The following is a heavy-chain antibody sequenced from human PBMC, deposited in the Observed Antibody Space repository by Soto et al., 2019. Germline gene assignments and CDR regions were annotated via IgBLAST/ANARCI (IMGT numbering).Heavy chain of an antibody. Sequence: SETLSLTCAVSGGSISSSYWWNWVRQPPGKGLEWIGKIYHSGSTNYNPSLKNRLTISVDKSKSQFSLRLSSVTAADTAVYYCARKIEYYYDSSGYYYAFDIWGQGTMVTVS. CDR2: IYHSGST. CDR3: ARKIEYYYDSSGYYYAFDI. CDR1: GGSISSSYW. D-gene: IGHD3-22*01. J-gene: IGHJ3*02. V-gene: IGHV4-4*02.